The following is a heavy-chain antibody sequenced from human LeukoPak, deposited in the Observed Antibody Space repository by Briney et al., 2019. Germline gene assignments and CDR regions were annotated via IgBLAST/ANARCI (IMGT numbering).Heavy chain of an antibody. CDR2: IYHSGST. D-gene: IGHD3-16*01. CDR1: GGSSSSSNW. CDR3: ARGTMKGFHPFPDAFDI. J-gene: IGHJ3*02. Sequence: PSGTLSLTCAVSGGSSSSSNWWSWVRQPPGKGLEWIGEIYHSGSTNYNPSLKSRVTISVDKSKNQFSLKLSSVTAADTAVYYCARGTMKGFHPFPDAFDIWGQATMVTVSS. V-gene: IGHV4-4*02.